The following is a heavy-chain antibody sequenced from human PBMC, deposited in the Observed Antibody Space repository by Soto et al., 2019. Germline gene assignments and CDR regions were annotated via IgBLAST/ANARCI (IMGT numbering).Heavy chain of an antibody. J-gene: IGHJ6*03. Sequence: ASVKVSCKASGYTFTSYGISWVRQAPGQGLEWMGWISAYNGNTNYGQKLQGRVTMTTDTSTSTAYMELRSLRSDDTAVYYCARDRRYYDFWSGYPLAYYYYYMDVWGKGTTVTVSS. CDR2: ISAYNGNT. CDR1: GYTFTSYG. CDR3: ARDRRYYDFWSGYPLAYYYYYMDV. V-gene: IGHV1-18*01. D-gene: IGHD3-3*01.